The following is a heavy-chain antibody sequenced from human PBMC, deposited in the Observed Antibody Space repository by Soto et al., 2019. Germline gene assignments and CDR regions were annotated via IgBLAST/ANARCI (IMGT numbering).Heavy chain of an antibody. CDR3: ARDRYHSSGYYQQYYYGMDV. Sequence: ASVKVSCKASGYTFTSYGIHWVRQAPGQRLEWTGWINAGNGNTKHSEKFQGRVTITRDTSASTAYLHLSSLRSEDTPVYYCARDRYHSSGYYQQYYYGMDVWGHGTTVTVSS. V-gene: IGHV1-3*01. CDR1: GYTFTSYG. CDR2: INAGNGNT. J-gene: IGHJ6*02. D-gene: IGHD3-22*01.